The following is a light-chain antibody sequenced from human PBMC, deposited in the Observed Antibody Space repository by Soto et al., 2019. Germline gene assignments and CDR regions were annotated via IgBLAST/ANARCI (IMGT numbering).Light chain of an antibody. CDR1: SSDVGTYND. Sequence: QSALTQPASVSGSPGQSITISCTGTSSDVGTYNDVSWYQQHPGKVPKLMIYEVSDRPSGVSNRFSGFKSGNTASLTISGLQAEDEADYYCSSYTSTTTLVFGTGTKLTVL. J-gene: IGLJ1*01. CDR2: EVS. V-gene: IGLV2-14*01. CDR3: SSYTSTTTLV.